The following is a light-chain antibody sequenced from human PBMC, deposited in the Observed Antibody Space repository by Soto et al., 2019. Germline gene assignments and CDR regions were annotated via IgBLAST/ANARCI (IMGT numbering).Light chain of an antibody. V-gene: IGLV2-14*01. CDR2: EVS. CDR1: SSDVGGYNY. Sequence: QSVLTQPASVSGSPGQSITISCTGTSSDVGGYNYVSWYQQHPGKAPKLMICEVSNRPSGVSNRFSGSKSGNTASLTISGLQAEDDADYYCSSYTSSSTLVVFGGGTKLTVL. J-gene: IGLJ2*01. CDR3: SSYTSSSTLVV.